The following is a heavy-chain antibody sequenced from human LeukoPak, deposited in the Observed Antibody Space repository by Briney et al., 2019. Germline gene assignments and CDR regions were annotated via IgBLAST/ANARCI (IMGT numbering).Heavy chain of an antibody. V-gene: IGHV3-7*01. CDR1: GFTFTNYW. Sequence: GGSLRLSCAASGFTFTNYWMSWVRQGPGKGLEWVANINQDGSVKYYVDSVKGRFTISRDNYKNLQYLQMNSLRVEDRAIYYCARIGYSSSSLDYWGQGTLVTVSS. CDR3: ARIGYSSSSLDY. CDR2: INQDGSVK. J-gene: IGHJ4*02. D-gene: IGHD6-6*01.